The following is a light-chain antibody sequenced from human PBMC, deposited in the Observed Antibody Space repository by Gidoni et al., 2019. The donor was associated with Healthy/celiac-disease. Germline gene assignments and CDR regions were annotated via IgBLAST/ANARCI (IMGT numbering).Light chain of an antibody. CDR2: DAS. J-gene: IGKJ4*01. Sequence: ETVLTQSPATLSWSPGERATLSCRARQSVSSYLAWYQQKPGQAPRLLIYDASNRATGIPARFSGSGSGTDFTLTISSLEPEDFAVYYCQQRSNWPLTFGGGTKVEIK. V-gene: IGKV3-11*01. CDR1: QSVSSY. CDR3: QQRSNWPLT.